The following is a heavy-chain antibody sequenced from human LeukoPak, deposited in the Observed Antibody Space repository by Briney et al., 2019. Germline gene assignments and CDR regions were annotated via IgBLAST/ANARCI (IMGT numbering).Heavy chain of an antibody. D-gene: IGHD3-10*01. Sequence: SETLSLTCAVYGGSFSGYYWSWIRQPPGKGLEWIGEINHSGSTNYNPSLKSRVTISVDTSKNQFSLKLSSVTAADTAVYYCARGRGDYYGSGSGGYYFDYWGQGTLVTVSS. J-gene: IGHJ4*02. CDR3: ARGRGDYYGSGSGGYYFDY. V-gene: IGHV4-34*01. CDR2: INHSGST. CDR1: GGSFSGYY.